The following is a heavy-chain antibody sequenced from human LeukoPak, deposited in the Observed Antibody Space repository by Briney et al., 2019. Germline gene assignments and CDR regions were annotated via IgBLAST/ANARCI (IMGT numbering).Heavy chain of an antibody. CDR2: IYTSGST. J-gene: IGHJ5*02. Sequence: PSETLSLTCGVSVGSISSYYWCWLRQPPGKGLEWIGYIYTSGSTNYNPSLKSRVTISVDTSKNQFSLKLSSVTAADTAVYYCARHLHPRWFDPWGQGILVTVSS. D-gene: IGHD3-3*02. V-gene: IGHV4-4*09. CDR1: VGSISSYY. CDR3: ARHLHPRWFDP.